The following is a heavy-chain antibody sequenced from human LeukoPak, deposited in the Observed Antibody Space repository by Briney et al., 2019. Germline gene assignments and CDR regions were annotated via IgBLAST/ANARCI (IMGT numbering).Heavy chain of an antibody. J-gene: IGHJ4*02. Sequence: GGSLRLSCAASGSTFSSYSMNWVRQAPGKGLEWVSSIGSSSSYIFYADSVKGRFTISRDNAKNSHYLQMTSLRAEDTAVYFCARVPSTGLDYWGQGTLVTVSS. D-gene: IGHD2-8*02. CDR1: GSTFSSYS. CDR2: IGSSSSYI. V-gene: IGHV3-21*01. CDR3: ARVPSTGLDY.